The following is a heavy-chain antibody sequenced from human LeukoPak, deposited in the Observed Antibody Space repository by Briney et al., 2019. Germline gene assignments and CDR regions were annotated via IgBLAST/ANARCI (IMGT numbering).Heavy chain of an antibody. V-gene: IGHV3-74*01. D-gene: IGHD1-7*01. Sequence: TGGSLRLSSAASGFTFSSYWMYWVRQAPGKGLVWVSRINTDGSSYADSVRGRFTISRDNAKNTVYLQMNSLRAEDTAVYYCARDNWNYWDWGQGTLVTVSS. CDR1: GFTFSSYW. CDR2: INTDGS. CDR3: ARDNWNYWD. J-gene: IGHJ4*02.